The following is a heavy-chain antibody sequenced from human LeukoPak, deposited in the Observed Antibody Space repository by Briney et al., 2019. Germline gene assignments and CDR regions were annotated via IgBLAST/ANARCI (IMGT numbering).Heavy chain of an antibody. CDR1: GFAFSSYW. CDR3: ARAIRGYSYVLDY. Sequence: GGSLRLSCAASGFAFSSYWMDWVRQAPGKGPEWVANLKHDGIEKYLVDSVKGRFAISRDNAKNTLYLQMNSLRAEDTAVYYCARAIRGYSYVLDYWGQGTLVTVSS. D-gene: IGHD5-18*01. CDR2: LKHDGIEK. V-gene: IGHV3-7*03. J-gene: IGHJ4*02.